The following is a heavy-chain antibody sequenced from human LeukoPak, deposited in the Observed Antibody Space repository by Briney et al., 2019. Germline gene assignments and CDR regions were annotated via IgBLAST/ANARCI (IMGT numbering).Heavy chain of an antibody. Sequence: SETLSLTCTVSGGSISSYYWSWIRQPPGKGLEWIGYIYYSGSTNYNPSLKSRVTISVDTSKNLFSLKLSSVTAADTAVYYCAAYTYCGGDCYSSWFDPWGQGTLVTVSS. CDR1: GGSISSYY. V-gene: IGHV4-59*01. D-gene: IGHD2-21*02. CDR3: AAYTYCGGDCYSSWFDP. J-gene: IGHJ5*02. CDR2: IYYSGST.